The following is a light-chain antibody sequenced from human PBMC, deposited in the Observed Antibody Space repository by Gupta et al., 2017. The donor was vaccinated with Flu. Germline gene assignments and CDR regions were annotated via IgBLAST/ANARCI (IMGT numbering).Light chain of an antibody. CDR3: QDYSRSIT. J-gene: IGKJ5*01. Sequence: EIVLTQSPGTLSLSPGERATLSCRASQSVSSSYLEWYQQKPGQAPRLLIYVASSRANGIPDRFSGSGDLKDFTLTSMRRESEDCAVYYVQDYSRSITFGQGTQVEIK. CDR2: VAS. V-gene: IGKV3-20*01. CDR1: QSVSSSY.